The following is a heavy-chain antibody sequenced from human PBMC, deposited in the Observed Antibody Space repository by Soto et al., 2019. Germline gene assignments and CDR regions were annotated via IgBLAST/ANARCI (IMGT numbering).Heavy chain of an antibody. Sequence: PSETRSLTCAVSGYSISSGYYWGWIRQPPGKGLEWVGNLHRSRSTSYNPSHTRRVTISIGTSKNPFSLRLLSVTAADTAVYSCARAGDTLDRGVIIMNYYYLDVWGQGTTVTVSS. J-gene: IGHJ6*03. D-gene: IGHD3-10*01. CDR2: LHRSRST. V-gene: IGHV4-38-2*01. CDR3: ARAGDTLDRGVIIMNYYYLDV. CDR1: GYSISSGYY.